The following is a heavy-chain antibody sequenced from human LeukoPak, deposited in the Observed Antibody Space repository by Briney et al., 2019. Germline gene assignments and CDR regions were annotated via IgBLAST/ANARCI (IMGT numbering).Heavy chain of an antibody. CDR1: GFTFSSYS. V-gene: IGHV3-48*01. Sequence: GGSLRLSCAASGFTFSSYSMNWVRQAPGKGLEWVSYISSSSSTIYYADSVKGRFTISRDNAKNSLYLQMNSLRAEDTAVYYCASAGPSGYWGQGTLVTVSS. D-gene: IGHD3-10*01. J-gene: IGHJ4*02. CDR2: ISSSSSTI. CDR3: ASAGPSGY.